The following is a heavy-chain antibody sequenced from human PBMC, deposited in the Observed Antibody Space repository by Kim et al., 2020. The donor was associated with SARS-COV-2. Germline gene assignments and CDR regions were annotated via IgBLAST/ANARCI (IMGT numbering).Heavy chain of an antibody. V-gene: IGHV1-69*04. CDR3: ARGMCSSGWYVRDVDYYYYGMDL. D-gene: IGHD6-19*01. J-gene: IGHJ6*02. Sequence: SVKVSCKASGGTFSSYAISWVRQAPGQGLEWMGRIIPILGIANYAQKFQGRVTITADKSTSTAYMELSSLRSEDTAVYYCARGMCSSGWYVRDVDYYYYGMDLWGQGTTVTVSS. CDR1: GGTFSSYA. CDR2: IIPILGIA.